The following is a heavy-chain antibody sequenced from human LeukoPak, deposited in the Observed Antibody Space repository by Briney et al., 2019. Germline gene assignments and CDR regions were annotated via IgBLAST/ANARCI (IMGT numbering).Heavy chain of an antibody. D-gene: IGHD2-2*01. CDR1: GFTFSSYS. V-gene: IGHV3-48*01. Sequence: GGSLRLSCAASGFTFSSYSMNWVRQAPGKGLEWVSYISSSSSTIYYADSVKGRFTISRDNAKNSLYLQMNSLRAEDTAVYYCARDQYVDAFDIWGQGTMVTVSS. CDR3: ARDQYVDAFDI. J-gene: IGHJ3*02. CDR2: ISSSSSTI.